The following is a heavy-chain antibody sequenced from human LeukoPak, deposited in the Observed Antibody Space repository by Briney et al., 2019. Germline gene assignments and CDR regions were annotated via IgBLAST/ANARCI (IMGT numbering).Heavy chain of an antibody. CDR3: AGPGAGDLDY. D-gene: IGHD3-10*01. CDR1: GGSISSADYY. Sequence: SQTLSLTCTVSGGSISSADYYWSWIRQPPGKGLEWIGEINHSGSTNYNPSLRSRVTISVDTSKNHFSLKLSSVTAADTAVYYCAGPGAGDLDYWGQGTLVTVSS. V-gene: IGHV4-30-4*01. J-gene: IGHJ4*02. CDR2: INHSGST.